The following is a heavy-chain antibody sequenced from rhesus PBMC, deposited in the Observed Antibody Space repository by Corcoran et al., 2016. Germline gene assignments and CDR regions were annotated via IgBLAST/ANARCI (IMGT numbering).Heavy chain of an antibody. V-gene: IGHV2-174*02. J-gene: IGHJ4*01. D-gene: IGHD3-3*01. CDR2: IYWDDDK. CDR1: GFSLSTSGMG. CDR3: ARSRNYNFWSGYYFDY. Sequence: QVTLKESGPALVKPTQTLTLTCTFSGFSLSTSGMGVGWIRQPSRKTLEWLAHIYWDDDKRYSTSLKSRLTNSKDTSKNQVVLTMTNMDPMDTATYYCARSRNYNFWSGYYFDYWGQGVLVTVSS.